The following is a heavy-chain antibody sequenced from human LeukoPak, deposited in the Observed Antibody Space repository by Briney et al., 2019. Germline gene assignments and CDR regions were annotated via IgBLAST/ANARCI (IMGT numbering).Heavy chain of an antibody. D-gene: IGHD6-19*01. J-gene: IGHJ4*02. CDR1: GFTFSSYA. CDR2: ISSNGIGT. V-gene: IGHV3-64*01. CDR3: ARVDSSGWDFDY. Sequence: GGSLRLSCAASGFTFSSYAMHWVRQAPGKGLEYVSAISSNGIGTFYANSVKGRFTISRDNSQNTLFLQMGSLRPEDMAVYYCARVDSSGWDFDYWGQGTLVTVSS.